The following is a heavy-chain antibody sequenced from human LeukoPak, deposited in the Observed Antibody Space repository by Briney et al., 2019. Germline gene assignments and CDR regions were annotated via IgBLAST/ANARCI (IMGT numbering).Heavy chain of an antibody. Sequence: SETLSLTCTVSGASITGHYLTWIRQPPGNGLELIGYISHIGSTNYNPSLKSRVTISVDTSKNQFSLKLTSVTAADTALYYCARDRISINALDMWGQGTMVTVSS. CDR3: ARDRISINALDM. D-gene: IGHD1-14*01. CDR1: GASITGHY. CDR2: ISHIGST. J-gene: IGHJ3*02. V-gene: IGHV4-59*11.